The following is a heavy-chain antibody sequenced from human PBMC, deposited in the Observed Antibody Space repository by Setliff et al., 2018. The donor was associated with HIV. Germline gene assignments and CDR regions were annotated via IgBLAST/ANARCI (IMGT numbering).Heavy chain of an antibody. J-gene: IGHJ4*02. D-gene: IGHD3-3*01. CDR3: VKDVVKFWSGSGALDF. V-gene: IGHV3-21*01. CDR2: ISSSSSYI. Sequence: GSLRLSCAASGFTFSSYSMNWVRQAPGKGLEWVSSISSSSSYIYYADSVKGRFNILRDDSKKTVDLQMNSLRADDTAVYYCVKDVVKFWSGSGALDFWGPG. CDR1: GFTFSSYS.